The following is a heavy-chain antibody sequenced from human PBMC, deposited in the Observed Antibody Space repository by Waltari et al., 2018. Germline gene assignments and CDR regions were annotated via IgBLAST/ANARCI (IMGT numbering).Heavy chain of an antibody. V-gene: IGHV4-39*01. Sequence: QLQLQESGPGLVKPSETLSLTCTVSGGSISSSSYSWGWIRQPPGKGLEWIGSIYYSGSTYYNPSLKSRVTISVDTSKNQFSLKLSSVTAADTAVYYCARQVVPAAIGDYWGQGTLVTVSS. CDR1: GGSISSSSYS. CDR2: IYYSGST. CDR3: ARQVVPAAIGDY. J-gene: IGHJ4*02. D-gene: IGHD2-2*01.